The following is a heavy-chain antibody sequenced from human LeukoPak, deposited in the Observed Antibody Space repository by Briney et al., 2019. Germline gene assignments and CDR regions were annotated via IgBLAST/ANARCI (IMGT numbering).Heavy chain of an antibody. Sequence: GRSLRLSCAASGFTFSSYGMHWVRQAPGKGLEWVAVISYDGSNKYYADSVKGRFTISRDNSKNTLYLQMNSLRAEDTAVYYCARGGLLLWFGEGFDYWGQGTLVTVSS. CDR2: ISYDGSNK. D-gene: IGHD3-10*01. CDR1: GFTFSSYG. J-gene: IGHJ4*02. V-gene: IGHV3-30*03. CDR3: ARGGLLLWFGEGFDY.